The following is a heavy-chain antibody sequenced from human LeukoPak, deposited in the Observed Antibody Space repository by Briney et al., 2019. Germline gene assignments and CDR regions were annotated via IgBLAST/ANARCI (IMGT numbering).Heavy chain of an antibody. V-gene: IGHV3-64*01. CDR1: GFTFSSYA. CDR3: ATLFIEMATMSFDY. J-gene: IGHJ4*02. CDR2: ISSNGGST. Sequence: GGSLRLSCAASGFTFSSYAMHWVRQAPGKGLEYVSTISSNGGSTYYANSVKGRFTISRDNSKNTLYLQMGSLRAEDMAVYYCATLFIEMATMSFDYWGQGTLVTVSS. D-gene: IGHD5-24*01.